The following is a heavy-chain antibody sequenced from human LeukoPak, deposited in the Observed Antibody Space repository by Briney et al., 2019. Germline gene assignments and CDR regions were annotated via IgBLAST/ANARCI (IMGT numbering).Heavy chain of an antibody. J-gene: IGHJ4*02. V-gene: IGHV3-23*01. Sequence: PGGSLRLSXAASGFTFSSYAMSWVRQAPGEGLEWVSAIRGSGGSTYYADSVKGRFTISRDNSKNTLYLQMNSLRAEDTAVYYCASLTGYCSSTSCQNFDYWGQGTLVTVSS. D-gene: IGHD2-2*01. CDR2: IRGSGGST. CDR3: ASLTGYCSSTSCQNFDY. CDR1: GFTFSSYA.